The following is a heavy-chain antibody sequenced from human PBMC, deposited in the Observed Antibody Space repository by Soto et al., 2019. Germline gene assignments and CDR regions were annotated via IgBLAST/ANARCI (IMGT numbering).Heavy chain of an antibody. V-gene: IGHV4-59*08. Sequence: SETLSLTCTVSGDFTSSYYWSWIRQPPGKGLEWIGYIYFIGSTNYNPSLKSRVTISVDTSKNQFSLKLSSVTAADTAVYYCARTQGPYCSGGRCLTFDPWGQGTLVTVSS. J-gene: IGHJ5*02. CDR2: IYFIGST. CDR1: GDFTSSYY. CDR3: ARTQGPYCSGGRCLTFDP. D-gene: IGHD2-15*01.